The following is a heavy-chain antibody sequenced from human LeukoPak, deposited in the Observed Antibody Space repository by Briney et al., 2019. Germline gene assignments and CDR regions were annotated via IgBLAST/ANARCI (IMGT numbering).Heavy chain of an antibody. CDR3: AKGDYGGNSMLDY. V-gene: IGHV3-30*18. J-gene: IGHJ4*02. CDR2: ISYDGSNK. CDR1: GFTFSSYG. D-gene: IGHD4-23*01. Sequence: GGSLRLSCAASGFTFSSYGMHWVRQAPGKGLEWVAVISYDGSNKYYADSVKGRFTISRDNSKNTLYLQMNSLRAEDTAVYYCAKGDYGGNSMLDYWGQGTLVTVSS.